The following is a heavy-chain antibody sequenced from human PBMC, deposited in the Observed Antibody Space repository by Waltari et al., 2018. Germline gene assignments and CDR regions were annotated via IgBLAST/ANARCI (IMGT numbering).Heavy chain of an antibody. D-gene: IGHD1-26*01. CDR1: GYPFTSYD. CDR2: MNPTSGNT. CDR3: ARDNAAGGSWGYDAFDI. Sequence: QVQLVQSGAEVKKPGASVKVSCKASGYPFTSYDINWVRQATGQGLEWMGWMNPTSGNTGYAQKFQGRVTMTRNTSISTAYMELSSLRSEDTAVYYCARDNAAGGSWGYDAFDIWGQGTMVTVSS. J-gene: IGHJ3*02. V-gene: IGHV1-8*01.